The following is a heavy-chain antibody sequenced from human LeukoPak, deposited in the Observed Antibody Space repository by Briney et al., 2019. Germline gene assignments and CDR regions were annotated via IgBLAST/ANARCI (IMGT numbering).Heavy chain of an antibody. CDR1: GFTFSSHA. Sequence: PGGSVRLSCAASGFTFSSHAMHWVRQAPGKGLEWVAVISYDGSNKYYADSVKGRFTISRDNAKNSLYLQVNSLRAEDTAVYYCVRVRYDSSGYYSIFDYWGQGTLVTVSS. CDR2: ISYDGSNK. J-gene: IGHJ4*02. V-gene: IGHV3-30*04. CDR3: VRVRYDSSGYYSIFDY. D-gene: IGHD3-22*01.